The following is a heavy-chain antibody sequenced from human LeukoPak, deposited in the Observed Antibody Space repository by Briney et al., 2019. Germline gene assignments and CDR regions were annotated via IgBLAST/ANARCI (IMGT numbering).Heavy chain of an antibody. J-gene: IGHJ3*02. V-gene: IGHV4-34*01. CDR1: GGSFSGYY. CDR3: ARESVVIDAFDI. CDR2: INHGGST. D-gene: IGHD3-22*01. Sequence: SETPSLTCAVYGGSFSGYYWSWIRQPPETGLEWIGEINHGGSTNYNPSLKSRVTISVDTSKNQFSLKLSSVTAADTAVYYCARESVVIDAFDIWGQGTMVTVSS.